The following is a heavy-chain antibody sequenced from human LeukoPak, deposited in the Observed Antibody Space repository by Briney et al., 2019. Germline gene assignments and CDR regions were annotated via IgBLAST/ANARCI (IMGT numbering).Heavy chain of an antibody. J-gene: IGHJ6*03. CDR1: GYTFTSYD. Sequence: ASVKVSCKASGYTFTSYDINWVRQATGQGLEWMGWMNPNSGNTGYAQKFQGRVTMTRNTSISTAYMELSSLRSEDTAVYYCARGWSSSWPRHYYYMDVWGKGTTVTVSS. CDR2: MNPNSGNT. CDR3: ARGWSSSWPRHYYYMDV. V-gene: IGHV1-8*01. D-gene: IGHD6-13*01.